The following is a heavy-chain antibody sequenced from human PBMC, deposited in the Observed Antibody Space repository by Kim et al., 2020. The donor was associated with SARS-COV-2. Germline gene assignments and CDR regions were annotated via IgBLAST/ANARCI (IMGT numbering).Heavy chain of an antibody. CDR3: AKGGARRVTGYEYYYYGMDG. D-gene: IGHD3-9*01. J-gene: IGHJ6*02. V-gene: IGHV3-23*01. CDR2: ISGSGGST. Sequence: GGSLRLSCAASGFTFSSYAMSWVRQAPGKGLEWVSAISGSGGSTYYADSVKGRFTISRDNAKNTLYLQMNSLRAEDTAVYYCAKGGARRVTGYEYYYYGMDGWGQGTAIAVSS. CDR1: GFTFSSYA.